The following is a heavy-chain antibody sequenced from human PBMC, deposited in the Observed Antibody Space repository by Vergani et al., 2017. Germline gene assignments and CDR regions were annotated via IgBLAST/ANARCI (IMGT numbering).Heavy chain of an antibody. V-gene: IGHV1-8*01. Sequence: QVQLVQSGAEVRKPGASVKVFCKASGYTFIHYDISWVRQASGQGLEWMGWMSPNSGNTGYAQKFQGRITMTRDTSISTAFMELSSLTSDDTAVYYCVGGSSSTFDFWGQGTLVTVSS. CDR3: VGGSSSTFDF. J-gene: IGHJ4*02. CDR1: GYTFIHYD. D-gene: IGHD6-6*01. CDR2: MSPNSGNT.